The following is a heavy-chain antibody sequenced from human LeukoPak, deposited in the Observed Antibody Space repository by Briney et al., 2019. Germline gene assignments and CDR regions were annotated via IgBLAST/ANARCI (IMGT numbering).Heavy chain of an antibody. J-gene: IGHJ4*02. CDR1: GFTFSSYA. CDR2: ISGSGGST. D-gene: IGHD3-10*01. Sequence: GGSLRLSCAASGFTFSSYAMSWVRQAPGKGLEWVSIISGSGGSTNYADSVKGRFTISRDNSKNTLYLQMNSLRAEDTAVYYCAKPYYGSGSYYGFNYYAFDYWGEGTLVTVSS. CDR3: AKPYYGSGSYYGFNYYAFDY. V-gene: IGHV3-23*01.